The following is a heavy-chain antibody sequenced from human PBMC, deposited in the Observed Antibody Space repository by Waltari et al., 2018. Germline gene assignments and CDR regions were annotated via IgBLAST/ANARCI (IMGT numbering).Heavy chain of an antibody. Sequence: QLQLQESGPGLVKPSETLSLTCTVSGGSISSTSYYWGWIRHPPGKGLEWIGSFHYGGKTYYNPSLQSRITISVDTSKNQFSLKLNSVTAADTAVYYCARPCCVGGGALLSLDLWGQGTLVTVSS. CDR3: ARPCCVGGGALLSLDL. D-gene: IGHD3-16*01. CDR1: GGSISSTSYY. J-gene: IGHJ5*02. CDR2: FHYGGKT. V-gene: IGHV4-39*01.